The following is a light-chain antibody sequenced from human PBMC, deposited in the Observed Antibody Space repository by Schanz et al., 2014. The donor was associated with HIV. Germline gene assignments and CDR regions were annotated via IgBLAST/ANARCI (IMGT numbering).Light chain of an antibody. V-gene: IGKV3D-15*01. Sequence: EIVLTQSPGSLSLSPGGRATLSCGASQRLSSSYLAWYQQKRDQPPRLVIYDASNRATGIPARFSGSGSGTDFTLTISSLQSEDFAVYYCQQYNDWPPITFGQGTRLEIK. CDR1: QRLSSSY. CDR2: DAS. CDR3: QQYNDWPPIT. J-gene: IGKJ5*01.